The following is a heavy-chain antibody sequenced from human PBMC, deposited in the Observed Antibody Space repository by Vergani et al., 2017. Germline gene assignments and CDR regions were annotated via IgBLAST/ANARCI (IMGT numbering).Heavy chain of an antibody. D-gene: IGHD2-21*01. CDR1: GDSISTSSYA. CDR2: VFYGGRT. V-gene: IGHV4-39*01. J-gene: IGHJ4*02. Sequence: QMQLQESGPGLVKPSETLSLSCTVSGDSISTSSYAWGWIRQPPGKTLEWIGTVFYGGRTSYNPSLKSRVTLSLDTSKKQISLHLTSVTAADTAVYYCARHISVVRPSSMTAFDYWGQATLVTVSS. CDR3: ARHISVVRPSSMTAFDY.